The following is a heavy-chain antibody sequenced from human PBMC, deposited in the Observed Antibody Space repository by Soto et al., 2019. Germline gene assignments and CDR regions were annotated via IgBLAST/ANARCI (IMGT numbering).Heavy chain of an antibody. Sequence: ASVKVSCKASGYTFTSYGISWVRQAPGQGLEWMGWISAYNGNTNYAQKLQGRVTMTTDTSTSTAYMELSSLRSEDTAVYYCATDLGLRLLARYPNDAFDIWGQGTMVTVSS. V-gene: IGHV1-18*01. J-gene: IGHJ3*02. CDR3: ATDLGLRLLARYPNDAFDI. CDR2: ISAYNGNT. CDR1: GYTFTSYG. D-gene: IGHD3-3*01.